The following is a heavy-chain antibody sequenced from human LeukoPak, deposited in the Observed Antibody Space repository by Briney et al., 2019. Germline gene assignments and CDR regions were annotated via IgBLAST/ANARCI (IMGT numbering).Heavy chain of an antibody. CDR3: ARERRTVTTFLIDY. V-gene: IGHV4-30-4*01. Sequence: SETLSLTCTVSGGSISSGDYYWSWIRQTPGKGLEWIGYIYYSGSTYYNPSLKSRVTISVDTSKNQFSLKLSSVTAADTAVYYCARERRTVTTFLIDYWGQGTLVTVSS. J-gene: IGHJ4*02. D-gene: IGHD4-11*01. CDR2: IYYSGST. CDR1: GGSISSGDYY.